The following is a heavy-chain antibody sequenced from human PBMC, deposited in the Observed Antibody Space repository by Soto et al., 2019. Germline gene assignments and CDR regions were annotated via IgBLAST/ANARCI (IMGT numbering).Heavy chain of an antibody. D-gene: IGHD5-18*01. V-gene: IGHV3-30*18. CDR3: AKDVRIQLWIYYFDY. Sequence: GGSLRLSCAASGFTFSSYGMHWVRQAPGKGLEWVAVISYDGSNKYYADSVKGRFTISRDNSKNTLYLQMNSLRAEDTAVYYCAKDVRIQLWIYYFDYWGQGTLVTVSS. CDR2: ISYDGSNK. J-gene: IGHJ4*02. CDR1: GFTFSSYG.